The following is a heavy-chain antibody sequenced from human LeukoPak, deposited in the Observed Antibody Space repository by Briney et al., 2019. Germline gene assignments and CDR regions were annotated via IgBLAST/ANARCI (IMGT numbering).Heavy chain of an antibody. CDR3: ARVPGGNSYYYYYYMDV. CDR2: IYHSGST. Sequence: KASQTLSLTCAVSGGSISSGGYSWSWIRQPPGKGLEWIGYIYHSGSTYYNPSLKSRVTISVDRSKNQFSLKLSSVTAADTAVYYCARVPGGNSYYYYYYMDVWGKGTTVTVSS. V-gene: IGHV4-30-2*01. D-gene: IGHD4-23*01. J-gene: IGHJ6*03. CDR1: GGSISSGGYS.